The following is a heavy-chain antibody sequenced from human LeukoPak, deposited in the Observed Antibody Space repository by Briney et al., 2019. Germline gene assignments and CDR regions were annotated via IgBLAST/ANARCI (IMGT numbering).Heavy chain of an antibody. J-gene: IGHJ6*03. Sequence: GASVKVSCKASGYTFTGYYMHWVRQAPGQGLEWMGWISAYNGNTNYAQKLQGRVTMTTDTSTSTAYMELRSLRSDDTAVYYCARIRSVTPGYYYYYMDVWGKGTTVTVSS. CDR2: ISAYNGNT. CDR1: GYTFTGYY. V-gene: IGHV1-18*04. CDR3: ARIRSVTPGYYYYYMDV. D-gene: IGHD4-23*01.